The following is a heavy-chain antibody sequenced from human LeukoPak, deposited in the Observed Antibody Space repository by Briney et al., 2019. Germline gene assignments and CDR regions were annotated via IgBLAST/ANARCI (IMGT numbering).Heavy chain of an antibody. CDR2: IYSGGST. CDR1: GFTVSSNY. CDR3: ARDQLVGAEYYFDY. V-gene: IGHV3-66*02. Sequence: GGSLRLSCAASGFTVSSNYMSWVRQAPGKGLEWVSVIYSGGSTYYADSVKGRFTISRDNSKNTLYLQMNSLRVEDTAVYYCARDQLVGAEYYFDYWGQGTLVTVSS. J-gene: IGHJ4*02. D-gene: IGHD1-26*01.